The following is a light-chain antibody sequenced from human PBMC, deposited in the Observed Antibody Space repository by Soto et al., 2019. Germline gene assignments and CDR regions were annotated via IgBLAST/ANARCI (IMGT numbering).Light chain of an antibody. J-gene: IGKJ1*01. V-gene: IGKV1-39*01. CDR3: QQSYSIPHA. CDR2: AAT. Sequence: DIQMYQTPPSLSASIGDRVTLTCRASQSISFYLNWYQQKPGKAPRLLIYAATTLQSGVPLRFSGGGSGADFTLTVSSLQPEDFATYYFQQSYSIPHAFGQGTKVDIK. CDR1: QSISFY.